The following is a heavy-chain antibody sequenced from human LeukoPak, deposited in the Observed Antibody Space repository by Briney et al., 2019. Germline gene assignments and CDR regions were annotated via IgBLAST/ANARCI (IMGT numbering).Heavy chain of an antibody. Sequence: GASVKVSCKASGGTFSSYAISWVRQAPGQGLEWMGGIIPIFGTANYAQKFQGRVTITADKSTSTAYMELSSLRSEDTAVYYCARVTRSGGDYYDSSGYYFDYWDQGTLVTVSS. D-gene: IGHD3-22*01. CDR2: IIPIFGTA. V-gene: IGHV1-69*06. CDR3: ARVTRSGGDYYDSSGYYFDY. CDR1: GGTFSSYA. J-gene: IGHJ4*02.